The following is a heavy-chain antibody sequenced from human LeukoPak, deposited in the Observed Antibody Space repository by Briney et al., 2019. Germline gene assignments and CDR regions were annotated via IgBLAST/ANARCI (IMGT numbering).Heavy chain of an antibody. V-gene: IGHV4-59*01. CDR2: IYYSGST. CDR3: ARYVWGSYPTFEDY. Sequence: TSETLSLTCTVSGGSISSYYWSWIRQPPGKGLEWIGYIYYSGSTNYNPSLKSRVTISVDTSKNQFSLKLSSVTAADTAVYYCARYVWGSYPTFEDYWGQGTLVTVSS. CDR1: GGSISSYY. D-gene: IGHD3-16*02. J-gene: IGHJ4*02.